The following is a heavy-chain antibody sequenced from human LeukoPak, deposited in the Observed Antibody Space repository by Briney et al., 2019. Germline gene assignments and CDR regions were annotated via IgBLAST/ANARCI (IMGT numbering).Heavy chain of an antibody. V-gene: IGHV4-34*01. CDR1: GGSFSGYY. Sequence: SETLSLTCAVYGGSFSGYYWSWIRQPPGKGLEWIGEINHSGSTNYNPSLKSRVTISVDTSKNQFSLKLSSVTAADTAVYYCARSYSSSSHYYYYGMDVWGQGTTVTVSS. CDR3: ARSYSSSSHYYYYGMDV. J-gene: IGHJ6*02. D-gene: IGHD6-6*01. CDR2: INHSGST.